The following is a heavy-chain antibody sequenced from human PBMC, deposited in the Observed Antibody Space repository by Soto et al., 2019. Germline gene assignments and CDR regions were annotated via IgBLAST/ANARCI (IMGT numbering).Heavy chain of an antibody. CDR2: IYYSGSA. V-gene: IGHV4-59*01. CDR3: AERDRGQSQAPAPYH. J-gene: IGHJ4*02. CDR1: GGSISTYY. Sequence: PSETLSLTCTVSGGSISTYYWNWIRQPPGKGLESIGYIYYSGSANYSPSLKSRVTISVDTSKNEFSLKLSSVTAADTAIYYCAERDRGQSQAPAPYHRGQGTLVTVSS. D-gene: IGHD2-2*01.